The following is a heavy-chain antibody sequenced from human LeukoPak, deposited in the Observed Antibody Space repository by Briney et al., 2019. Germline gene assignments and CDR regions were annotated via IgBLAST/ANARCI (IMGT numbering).Heavy chain of an antibody. V-gene: IGHV4-59*03. CDR2: IHYSGSS. CDR3: ALAPNSNWFDF. J-gene: IGHJ5*01. D-gene: IGHD2-8*01. Sequence: SETLSLTCPVSGDPTSNFYWNWIRQSPGKGLEWIGNIHYSGSSVYNPSLKSRGTISIDTSRRQFFLKLNSVTAADTAVYFCALAPNSNWFDFWGPGILVTVSS. CDR1: GDPTSNFY.